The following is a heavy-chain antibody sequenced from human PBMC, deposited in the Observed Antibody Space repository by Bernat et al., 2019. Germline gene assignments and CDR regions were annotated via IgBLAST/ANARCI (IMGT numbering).Heavy chain of an antibody. CDR3: AKDDCAGDCHYWYFDL. J-gene: IGHJ2*01. CDR1: GFTFTSYA. V-gene: IGHV3-23*01. Sequence: EVQLLESGGGLVQPGGSLRLSCAASGFTFTSYAMSWVRQAPGKGLEWVSAISVSGGSTCAADSVKGRFTMSRDNSKNTLYLQMNSLRAEDTAVYYCAKDDCAGDCHYWYFDLWGRGTLVTVSS. D-gene: IGHD2-21*02. CDR2: ISVSGGST.